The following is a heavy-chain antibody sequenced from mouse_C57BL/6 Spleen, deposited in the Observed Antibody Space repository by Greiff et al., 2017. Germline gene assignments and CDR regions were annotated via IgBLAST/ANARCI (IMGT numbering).Heavy chain of an antibody. J-gene: IGHJ4*01. V-gene: IGHV1-81*01. CDR3: ARTAGDYYGSSYDAMDY. CDR2: IYPRSGNT. D-gene: IGHD1-1*01. Sequence: VQLQQSGAELARPGASVKLSCKASGYTFTSYGISWVKQRTGQGLEWIGEIYPRSGNTYYNEKFKGKATLTADTSSSTAYMELRSLTSEDSAVYFWARTAGDYYGSSYDAMDYWGQGTSVTVSS. CDR1: GYTFTSYG.